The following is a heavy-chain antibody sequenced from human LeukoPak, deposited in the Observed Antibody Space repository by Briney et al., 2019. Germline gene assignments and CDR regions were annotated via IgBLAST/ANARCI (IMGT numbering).Heavy chain of an antibody. Sequence: GGSLRLSCAASGFTFSSYSMNWVRQAPGKGLEWVSSISSSSSYIYYADSVKGRFTISRDNAKNSLYLQMNSLRAEGTAVYYCARDKPGTTVVYFDYWGQGTLVTVSS. D-gene: IGHD4-17*01. V-gene: IGHV3-21*01. CDR2: ISSSSSYI. CDR1: GFTFSSYS. J-gene: IGHJ4*02. CDR3: ARDKPGTTVVYFDY.